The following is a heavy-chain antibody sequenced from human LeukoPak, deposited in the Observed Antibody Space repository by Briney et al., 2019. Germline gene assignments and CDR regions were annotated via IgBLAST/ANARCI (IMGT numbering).Heavy chain of an antibody. CDR1: GYSISSGYY. J-gene: IGHJ6*02. D-gene: IGHD3-10*01. V-gene: IGHV4-38-2*02. Sequence: PSQTLSLTFTVSGYSISSGYYWGWIRQPPGKGLEWIGSIYHSGSTYYNPSLKSRVTISVDTSKNQFSLKLSSVTAADTAVYYCASGPRFNYYYYGMDVWGQGTTVTVSS. CDR2: IYHSGST. CDR3: ASGPRFNYYYYGMDV.